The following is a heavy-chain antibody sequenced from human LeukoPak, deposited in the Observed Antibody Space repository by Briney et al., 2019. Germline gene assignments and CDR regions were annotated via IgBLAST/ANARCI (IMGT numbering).Heavy chain of an antibody. Sequence: GGSLRLSCAASGFTFSSYSMNWVRQAPGKGLEWVSSISSSSSYIYYADSVKGRLTISRDNAKNSLYLQMNSLRAEDTAVYYCAREGAPAAGIDYWGQGTLVTVSS. CDR1: GFTFSSYS. CDR2: ISSSSSYI. D-gene: IGHD6-13*01. V-gene: IGHV3-21*01. CDR3: AREGAPAAGIDY. J-gene: IGHJ4*02.